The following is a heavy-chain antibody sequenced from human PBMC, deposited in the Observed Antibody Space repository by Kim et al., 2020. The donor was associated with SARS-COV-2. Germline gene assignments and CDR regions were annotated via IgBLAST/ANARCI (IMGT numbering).Heavy chain of an antibody. CDR3: VRGAGSYYYGLAV. V-gene: IGHV3-72*01. CDR1: GFTFRDHN. Sequence: GGSLRLSCVVSGFTFRDHNMHWVRQAPGKGRGWVGRIRNRANNYITEYDASVRGRFTLSRDDSGNSLNLHMNGLRTDDTAVYNCVRGAGSYYYGLAVWG. CDR2: IRNRANNYIT. J-gene: IGHJ6*02.